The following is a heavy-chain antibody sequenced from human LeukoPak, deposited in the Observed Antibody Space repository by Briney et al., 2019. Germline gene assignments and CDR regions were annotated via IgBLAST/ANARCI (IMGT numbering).Heavy chain of an antibody. Sequence: SETLSLTCTVSGGSISSYYWSWIRQPPGKGLEWIGYTYYSGSTTYHTTLKSRVTISVDTSKNQFSLKLSSVTAADTAVYYCARESDYYGSGSERHHFDYWGQGTLVTVSS. V-gene: IGHV4-59*12. CDR2: TYYSGST. CDR3: ARESDYYGSGSERHHFDY. J-gene: IGHJ4*02. D-gene: IGHD3-10*01. CDR1: GGSISSYY.